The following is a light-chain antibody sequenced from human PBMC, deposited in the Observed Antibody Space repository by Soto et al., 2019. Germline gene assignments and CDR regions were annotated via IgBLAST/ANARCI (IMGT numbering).Light chain of an antibody. Sequence: DVVMTQSPLSLPVTLGQPASISCRSSQSLVYSDGNTYLNWFQQRPGQSPRRLIYKVSNRDSGVPDRFSGSGSGTDSTLTISRVEAEDVGVYYCMQGTHWPPFTFGPGTKVDIK. J-gene: IGKJ3*01. V-gene: IGKV2-30*01. CDR2: KVS. CDR1: QSLVYSDGNTY. CDR3: MQGTHWPPFT.